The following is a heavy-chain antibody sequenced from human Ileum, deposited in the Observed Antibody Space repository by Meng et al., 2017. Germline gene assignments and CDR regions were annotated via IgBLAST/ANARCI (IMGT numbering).Heavy chain of an antibody. D-gene: IGHD2-21*01. V-gene: IGHV4-4*02. CDR2: ISQESGRT. Sequence: QVELQESGPGLVKPLGTLSLTCAGAGDSISSRDWWSVVRQHPGKGLEWIGEISQESGRTNYNPSLKSRVTISLDKSKNQFSLNLNSVTAADTAVYYCVRNEGYSLGDWCQGTLVTVSS. CDR3: VRNEGYSLGD. CDR1: GDSISSRDW. J-gene: IGHJ4*02.